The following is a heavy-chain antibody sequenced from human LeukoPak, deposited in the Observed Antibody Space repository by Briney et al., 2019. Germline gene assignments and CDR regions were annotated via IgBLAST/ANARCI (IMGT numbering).Heavy chain of an antibody. CDR3: ARRTDY. CDR1: CVSMNNYY. CDR2: IYSRRST. V-gene: IGHV4-4*07. J-gene: IGHJ4*02. D-gene: IGHD1-14*01. Sequence: SETLSLTCTVSCVSMNNYYWNWIRQPAAKGLEWIGHIYSRRSTNYNPSLKSRVTISIDTSKNHFFLKLSSVTAADTGVYDWARRTDYWGQGTLVTFSS.